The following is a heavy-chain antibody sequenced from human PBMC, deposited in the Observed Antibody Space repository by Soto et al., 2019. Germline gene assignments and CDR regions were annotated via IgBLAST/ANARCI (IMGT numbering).Heavy chain of an antibody. CDR3: MSSSRSSTDG. CDR1: VGSITSSFY. CDR2: IYGTGNT. V-gene: IGHV4-39*01. D-gene: IGHD6-13*01. Sequence: QLQLQESGPGLVKPSETLSLSCTVSVGSITSSFYWGWIRQPPGKGLEWIGSIYGTGNTYYNPSLKGRVTISADTSKNQFSLNLISVTAAYTAVYYWMSSSRSSTDGWGQGATVTVSS. J-gene: IGHJ6*02.